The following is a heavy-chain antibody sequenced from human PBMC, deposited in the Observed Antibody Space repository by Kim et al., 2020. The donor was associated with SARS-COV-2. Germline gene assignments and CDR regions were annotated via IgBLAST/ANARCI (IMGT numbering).Heavy chain of an antibody. CDR3: ARNWGGYSGYDPRAYYFDY. CDR1: GDSVSSNSAA. CDR2: TYYRSKWYN. V-gene: IGHV6-1*01. D-gene: IGHD5-12*01. Sequence: SQTLSLTCAISGDSVSSNSAAWNWIRQSPSRGLEWLGRTYYRSKWYNDYAVSVKSRITINPDTSKNQFSLQLNSVTPEDTAVYYCARNWGGYSGYDPRAYYFDYWGQGTLVTVSS. J-gene: IGHJ4*02.